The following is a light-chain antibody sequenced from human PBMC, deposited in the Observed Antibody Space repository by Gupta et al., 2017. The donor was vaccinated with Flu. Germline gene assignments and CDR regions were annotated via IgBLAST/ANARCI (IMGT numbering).Light chain of an antibody. J-gene: IGKJ1*01. CDR2: KAS. Sequence: STLSASVGDRVTITCRASQIISNCLAWYQHNPGKVPKLLFSKASRLESWVPSRCSGSGSGTEFTLTISSLQPDDFATYYCQEYSTYCMWTFGQGTTVDSK. CDR1: QIISNC. CDR3: QEYSTYCMWT. V-gene: IGKV1-5*03.